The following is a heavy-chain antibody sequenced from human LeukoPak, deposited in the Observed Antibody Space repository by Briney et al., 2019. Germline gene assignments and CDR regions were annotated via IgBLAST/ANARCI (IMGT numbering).Heavy chain of an antibody. J-gene: IGHJ4*02. CDR3: ARGVAVAGNDY. V-gene: IGHV3-21*01. CDR1: GFTFSSYS. CDR2: ISSSSSYI. Sequence: PGGSLRLSCAASGFTFSSYSMNWVRQAPGKGLEWVSSISSSSSYIYYADSVKGRFTISRDNAKNSLYLLMNSLRAEDTAVYYCARGVAVAGNDYWGQGTLVTVSS. D-gene: IGHD6-19*01.